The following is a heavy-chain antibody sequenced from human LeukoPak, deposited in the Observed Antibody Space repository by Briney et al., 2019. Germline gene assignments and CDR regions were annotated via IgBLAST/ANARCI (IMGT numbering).Heavy chain of an antibody. V-gene: IGHV1-2*06. CDR3: ESSSGYYYVADY. D-gene: IGHD3-22*01. Sequence: GASVKVSCKASGYTFTCYYMHWVRQAPGQGLEWMGRLNPNSGGTNYAQKFQGRVTMTRDTSISTAYMELSRLRSDDTAVYYCESSSGYYYVADYWGQGTLVTVSS. J-gene: IGHJ4*02. CDR2: LNPNSGGT. CDR1: GYTFTCYY.